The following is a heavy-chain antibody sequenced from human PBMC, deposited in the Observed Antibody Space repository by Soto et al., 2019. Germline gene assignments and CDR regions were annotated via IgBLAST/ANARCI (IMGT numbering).Heavy chain of an antibody. J-gene: IGHJ5*02. CDR2: IFYRGGT. D-gene: IGHD3-22*01. Sequence: PSETLSLTCTVSGGSISGHYWSWIRQPPGKGLEWIGYIFYRGGTNYNPSLKSRVTISLDTSMNQFSLELRSVTAADTAVYYCASIYDSSGYYYGNNWFDPWGQGTLVTVSS. V-gene: IGHV4-59*11. CDR3: ASIYDSSGYYYGNNWFDP. CDR1: GGSISGHY.